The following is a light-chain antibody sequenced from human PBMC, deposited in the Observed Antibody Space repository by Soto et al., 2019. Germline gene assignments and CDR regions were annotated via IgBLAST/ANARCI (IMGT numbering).Light chain of an antibody. CDR1: TGVVTSGHF. J-gene: IGLJ2*01. CDR2: DTN. CDR3: LLSYSGARVI. V-gene: IGLV7-46*01. Sequence: QAVVTQEPSLTVSPGGTVTLTCGSSTGVVTSGHFPYWFQQKPGQAPRTLIYDTNNKHSWTPARFSGSLLGGKAALTLSGAQPEDEADYYCLLSYSGARVIFGGGTKLTVL.